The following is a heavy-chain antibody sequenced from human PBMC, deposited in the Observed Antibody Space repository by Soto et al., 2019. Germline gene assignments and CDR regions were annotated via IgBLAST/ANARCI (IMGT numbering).Heavy chain of an antibody. CDR1: GFTFSSYW. V-gene: IGHV3-7*03. Sequence: EVQLVESGGGLVQPGGSLRLSCAASGFTFSSYWMSWVRQAPGKGLEWVANIKQDGSEKYYVDSVKGRFTISRDNAKNSLYLQMTSLRAEDTAVYYCARVNWGSSGGFDYWGQGTLVTVSS. J-gene: IGHJ4*02. CDR3: ARVNWGSSGGFDY. CDR2: IKQDGSEK. D-gene: IGHD6-6*01.